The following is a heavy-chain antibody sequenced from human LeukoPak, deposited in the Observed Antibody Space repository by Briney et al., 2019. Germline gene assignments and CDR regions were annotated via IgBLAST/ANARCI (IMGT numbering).Heavy chain of an antibody. Sequence: GGSLRLSCAASGFTFSSYEMNWVRQAPGKGLEWVSYISSSGSTIYYADSVKGRFTISIDNAKNSMYLQMNSLRAEDTAVYYCAREYSGSYPFDYWGQGTLVTVSS. CDR1: GFTFSSYE. D-gene: IGHD1-26*01. CDR3: AREYSGSYPFDY. V-gene: IGHV3-48*03. J-gene: IGHJ4*02. CDR2: ISSSGSTI.